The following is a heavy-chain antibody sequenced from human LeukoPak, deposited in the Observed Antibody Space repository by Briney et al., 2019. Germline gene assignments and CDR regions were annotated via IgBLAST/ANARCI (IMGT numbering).Heavy chain of an antibody. J-gene: IGHJ4*02. CDR3: AKDRVVVPAAMLGY. V-gene: IGHV4-39*07. Sequence: SETLSLTCTVSGDSISSSSYFWGWIRQPPGKGLEWIGTIYYSGSTYYNPSLKSRVTISVDTSKNQFSLKLSSVTAADTAVYYCAKDRVVVPAAMLGYWGQGTLVTVSS. CDR2: IYYSGST. CDR1: GDSISSSSYF. D-gene: IGHD2-2*01.